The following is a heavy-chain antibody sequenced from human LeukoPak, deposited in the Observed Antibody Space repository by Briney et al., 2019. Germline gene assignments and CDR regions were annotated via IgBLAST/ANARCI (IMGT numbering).Heavy chain of an antibody. V-gene: IGHV3-15*01. Sequence: GGSLRLSCAASGFTFSNAWLSWVRQAPGKGLEWVGRIKSKTDGGTTDYAAPVKGRFTISRDDSKNTLYLQMNSLKTEDTAVDYCTTDIVVVVAGPYADFDYWGQGTLVTVSS. D-gene: IGHD2-15*01. CDR2: IKSKTDGGTT. CDR3: TTDIVVVVAGPYADFDY. J-gene: IGHJ4*02. CDR1: GFTFSNAW.